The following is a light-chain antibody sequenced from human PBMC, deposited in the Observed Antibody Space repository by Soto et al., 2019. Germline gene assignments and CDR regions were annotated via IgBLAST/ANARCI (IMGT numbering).Light chain of an antibody. V-gene: IGKV1-39*01. CDR2: AAS. CDR1: QSISRN. Sequence: DIQMTQSPSSLSASVGDRVTITCRASQSISRNLNWYQHKPGKAPKLLIYAASSLQNGVPSRFXGGGSGTEVTLSINSLQPEDFGTYYCQQSFTTASITFGQGTRLEMK. CDR3: QQSFTTASIT. J-gene: IGKJ5*01.